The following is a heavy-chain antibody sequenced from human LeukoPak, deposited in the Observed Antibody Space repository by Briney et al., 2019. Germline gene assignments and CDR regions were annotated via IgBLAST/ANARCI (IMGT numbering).Heavy chain of an antibody. CDR3: ARDPLGPPTVTTYYYYGMDV. D-gene: IGHD4-17*01. CDR1: GYTFTGYY. Sequence: ASVKVSCKASGYTFTGYYMHWVRQAPGQGLECMGWINPNSGGTNYAQKFQGRVTMTRDTSISTAYMELSRLRSDDTAVYYCARDPLGPPTVTTYYYYGMDVWGQGTTVTVSS. J-gene: IGHJ6*02. V-gene: IGHV1-2*02. CDR2: INPNSGGT.